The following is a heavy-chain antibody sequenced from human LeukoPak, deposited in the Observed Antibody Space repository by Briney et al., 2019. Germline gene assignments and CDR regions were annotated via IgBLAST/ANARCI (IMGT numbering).Heavy chain of an antibody. CDR1: GFTFGSYG. D-gene: IGHD2-15*01. Sequence: PGGSLRLSCAASGFTFGSYGMHWVRRAPGKGLEWVAYIRFDGNDEHYEDSVKGRFTISRDNSKNTLYLQMSSLRAEDTAVYYCTGGGGYCSGGRCYGHYSMDVWGQGTTVTVSS. J-gene: IGHJ6*02. CDR2: IRFDGNDE. V-gene: IGHV3-30*02. CDR3: TGGGGYCSGGRCYGHYSMDV.